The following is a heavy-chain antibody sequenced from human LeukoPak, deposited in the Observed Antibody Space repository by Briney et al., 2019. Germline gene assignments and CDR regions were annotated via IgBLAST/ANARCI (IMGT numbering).Heavy chain of an antibody. CDR1: RFTFSNYG. CDR2: IRYDGSNK. J-gene: IGHJ3*02. CDR3: ARDFGRGYYDSSGYYLRGAFDI. V-gene: IGHV3-30*02. D-gene: IGHD3-22*01. Sequence: GGSLRLSCAASRFTFSNYGMHWVRQAPGKGLEWVAFIRYDGSNKDYADSVKGRFTISRDNAKNSLYLQMNSLRAEDTAVYYCARDFGRGYYDSSGYYLRGAFDIWGQGTMVTVSS.